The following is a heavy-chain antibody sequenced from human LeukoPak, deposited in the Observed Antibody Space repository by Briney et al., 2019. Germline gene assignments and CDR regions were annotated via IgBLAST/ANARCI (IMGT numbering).Heavy chain of an antibody. J-gene: IGHJ4*02. V-gene: IGHV4-59*01. Sequence: SETLSLTCTVSGGSISSYYWSWIRQPPGKGLEWIGYIYYSGSTNYNPSLKSRVTISVDTSKNQFSLKLSSVTAADTAVHYCARVAMFGESVYYFDYWGQGTLVTVSS. D-gene: IGHD3-10*02. CDR1: GGSISSYY. CDR3: ARVAMFGESVYYFDY. CDR2: IYYSGST.